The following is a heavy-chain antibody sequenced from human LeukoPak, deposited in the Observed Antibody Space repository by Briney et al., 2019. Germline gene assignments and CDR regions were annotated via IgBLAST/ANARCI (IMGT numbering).Heavy chain of an antibody. D-gene: IGHD3-3*01. Sequence: SETLSLTCTVSGGSISSYYWSWIRQPPGKGLEWIGYIYYSGSTNYNPSLKSRVTISVDTSKNQFSLKLSSVTAADTAVYYCARVKVWSGIIIGVGYYFDYWGQGTLVTVSS. V-gene: IGHV4-59*01. J-gene: IGHJ4*02. CDR2: IYYSGST. CDR1: GGSISSYY. CDR3: ARVKVWSGIIIGVGYYFDY.